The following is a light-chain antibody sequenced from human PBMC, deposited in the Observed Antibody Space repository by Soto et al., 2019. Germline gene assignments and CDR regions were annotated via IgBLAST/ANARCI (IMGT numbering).Light chain of an antibody. V-gene: IGKV3-15*01. CDR1: QSVKNN. J-gene: IGKJ5*01. CDR3: QQYKTWPL. CDR2: GAS. Sequence: EVVMTQSPATLPVSPGQMATLSCRASQSVKNNLAWYQQKPGHPPRLLIYGASTRATGIPARFSGSAFGTEFTLTISSMTSEDFAVYYCQQYKTWPLFGQGTRLEIK.